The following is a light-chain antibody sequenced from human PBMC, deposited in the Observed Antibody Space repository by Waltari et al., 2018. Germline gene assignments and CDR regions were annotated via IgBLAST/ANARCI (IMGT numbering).Light chain of an antibody. Sequence: AIQMTQSPSSLSASVGDRVTITCRASQDITSDLGWYQQKPGNAPKLLIYAASTLQSGVPSRFSGSGSGTDFTLTISSLQPEDFATYYCLQDYNYPFTFGPGTKVGIK. CDR1: QDITSD. J-gene: IGKJ3*01. CDR2: AAS. V-gene: IGKV1-6*01. CDR3: LQDYNYPFT.